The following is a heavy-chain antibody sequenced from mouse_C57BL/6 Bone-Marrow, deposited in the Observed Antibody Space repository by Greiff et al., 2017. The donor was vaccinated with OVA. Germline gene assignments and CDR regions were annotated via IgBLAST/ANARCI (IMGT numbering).Heavy chain of an antibody. V-gene: IGHV5-17*01. D-gene: IGHD1-1*01. CDR3: ARRRYYYGSSGYAMDY. Sequence: EVKVVESGGGLVKPGGSLKLSCAASGFTFSDYGMHWVRQAPEKGLEWVAYISSGSSTIYYADTVKGRFTISRDNAKNTLFLQMTSLRSEDTAMYYCARRRYYYGSSGYAMDYWGQGTSVTVSS. CDR2: ISSGSSTI. J-gene: IGHJ4*01. CDR1: GFTFSDYG.